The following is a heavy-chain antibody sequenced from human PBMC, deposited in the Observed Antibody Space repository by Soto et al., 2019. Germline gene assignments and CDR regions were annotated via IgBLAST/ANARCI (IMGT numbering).Heavy chain of an antibody. V-gene: IGHV4-4*07. CDR2: IHTSGNT. CDR1: LGSILSYS. Sequence: PSETLSLTCTVSLGSILSYSWGWVRQPAGKGLEWIGRIHTSGNTNYNPSPKSRVTMSVDTSKNQVSLELISVTAADTAVYYCVRADAGLYGMDVWGQGTTVTVSS. D-gene: IGHD2-8*01. J-gene: IGHJ6*02. CDR3: VRADAGLYGMDV.